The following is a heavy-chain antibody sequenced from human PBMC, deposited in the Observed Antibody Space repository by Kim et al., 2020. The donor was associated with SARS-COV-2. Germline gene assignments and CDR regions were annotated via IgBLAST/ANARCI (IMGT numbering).Heavy chain of an antibody. CDR3: ARVDGSGSYYEF. CDR2: INRNSRDI. J-gene: IGHJ4*02. V-gene: IGHV3-21*01. Sequence: GGSLRLSCTASGFTFSAFSMNWVRQAPGKGLEWVSFINRNSRDIYYSDSLKGRFTISRDNAKNSLYLQMNSLSAEDTAVYDCARVDGSGSYYEFWGQGTLVTVSS. CDR1: GFTFSAFS. D-gene: IGHD3-10*01.